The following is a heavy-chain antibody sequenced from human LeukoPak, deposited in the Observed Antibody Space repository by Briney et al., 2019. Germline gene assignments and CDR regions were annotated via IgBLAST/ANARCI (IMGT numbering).Heavy chain of an antibody. CDR1: GFTFSGYP. D-gene: IGHD4-23*01. V-gene: IGHV3-33*01. CDR2: IWYDGSNK. CDR3: ARGRGADYGGNSGYFDY. Sequence: SGGSLRLSCAASGFTFSGYPIHWVRQAPGKGLEWVAVIWYDGSNKYYADSVKGRFTISRDNPKNTLYVQMNSLRAEDTAVYYCARGRGADYGGNSGYFDYWGQGTLVTVSS. J-gene: IGHJ4*02.